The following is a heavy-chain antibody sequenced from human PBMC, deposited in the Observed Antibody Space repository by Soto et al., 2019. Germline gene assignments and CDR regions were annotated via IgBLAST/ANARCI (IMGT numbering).Heavy chain of an antibody. CDR3: ARGTRDYFDTTGPGYGMDV. J-gene: IGHJ6*02. V-gene: IGHV4-30-4*01. CDR2: FYDSGTS. Sequence: QVQLQESGPGLVKPSQTLSLTCTVSGDSISDVDYYWSWVRQTPREGLEWLGAFYDSGTSYYSPSLKSRMTISVDSSKNQFSLTLTSVTAADTAVYYCARGTRDYFDTTGPGYGMDVWGQGTTVTVSS. D-gene: IGHD3-22*01. CDR1: GDSISDVDYY.